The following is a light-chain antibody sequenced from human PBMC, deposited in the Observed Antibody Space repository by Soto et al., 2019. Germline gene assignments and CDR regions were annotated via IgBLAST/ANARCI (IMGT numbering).Light chain of an antibody. V-gene: IGKV1-5*01. CDR1: QSISSW. CDR3: QQSYKMPS. J-gene: IGKJ5*01. Sequence: DIQMTQSPSTLSSSVGDRVTITCRARQSISSWLAWYQQNPGKATRLLIYDASSLQSGVQSRFSGRGSGTEFTLTISSLEHEDFGTYYCQQSYKMPSFGQGTRLEIK. CDR2: DAS.